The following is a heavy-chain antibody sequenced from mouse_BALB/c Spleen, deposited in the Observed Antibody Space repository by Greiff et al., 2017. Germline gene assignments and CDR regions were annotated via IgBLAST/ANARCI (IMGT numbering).Heavy chain of an antibody. Sequence: VQLQQSGPELVKPGASVKMSCKASGYTFTSYVMHWVKQKPGQGLEWIGYINPYNDGTKYNEKFKGKATLTSDKSSSTAYMELSSLTSEDSAVYYCARGGINLYFDVWGAGTTVTVSS. CDR2: INPYNDGT. J-gene: IGHJ1*01. V-gene: IGHV1-14*01. CDR3: ARGGINLYFDV. D-gene: IGHD2-4*01. CDR1: GYTFTSYV.